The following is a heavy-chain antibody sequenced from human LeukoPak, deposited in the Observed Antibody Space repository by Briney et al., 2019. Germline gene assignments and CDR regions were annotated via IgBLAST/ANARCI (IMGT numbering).Heavy chain of an antibody. CDR1: GFTFSSYA. J-gene: IGHJ6*02. CDR2: ISYDGSNK. V-gene: IGHV3-30-3*01. CDR3: ARKQFQYYYGMDV. Sequence: GRSLRLSCAASGFTFSSYAMHWVRQAPGKGPEWVAVISYDGSNKYYADSVKGRFTISRDNAKNSLYLQMNSLRAEDTALYYCARKQFQYYYGMDVWGQGTTVTVSS. D-gene: IGHD6-19*01.